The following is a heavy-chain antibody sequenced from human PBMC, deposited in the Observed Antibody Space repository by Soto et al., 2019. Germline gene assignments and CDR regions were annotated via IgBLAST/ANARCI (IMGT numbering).Heavy chain of an antibody. Sequence: QVHLVQSGAEVKKPGASVKVSCKASGYTFTSYGITWVRQAPGQGLEWMGWISAHNGNTDYAQKLQGRVIVTRDTSTSAAYMELRSLRSDDTAVYYCARGRYGDYWGQGALVTISS. CDR1: GYTFTSYG. V-gene: IGHV1-18*01. J-gene: IGHJ4*02. D-gene: IGHD1-1*01. CDR2: ISAHNGNT. CDR3: ARGRYGDY.